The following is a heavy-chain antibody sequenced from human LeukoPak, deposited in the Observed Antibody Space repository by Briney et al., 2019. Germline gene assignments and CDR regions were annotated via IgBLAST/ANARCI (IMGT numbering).Heavy chain of an antibody. J-gene: IGHJ4*02. D-gene: IGHD4-23*01. V-gene: IGHV1-2*06. CDR2: ISLRSGGT. CDR3: RLVTMGDY. Sequence: ASVKVSCKTYGYTFTDYYMHWVRQAPGQGLEWMGRISLRSGGTNYAQKFQGRVTVTRDTSISTVYMELSRLRSDDTAVYYCRLVTMGDYWGQRTLVTVSS. CDR1: GYTFTDYY.